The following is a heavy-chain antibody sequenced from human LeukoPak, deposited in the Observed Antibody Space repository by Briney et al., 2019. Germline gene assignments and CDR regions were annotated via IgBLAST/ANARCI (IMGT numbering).Heavy chain of an antibody. V-gene: IGHV3-7*03. Sequence: NQDGSEKNYVDSVKARFTISRDNAKISLYMPMNSLRVGDTAVYYCARGGIAMAGSMSLMDWGQGTLVTVSS. CDR3: ARGGIAMAGSMSLMD. J-gene: IGHJ4*02. CDR2: NQDGSEK. D-gene: IGHD6-19*01.